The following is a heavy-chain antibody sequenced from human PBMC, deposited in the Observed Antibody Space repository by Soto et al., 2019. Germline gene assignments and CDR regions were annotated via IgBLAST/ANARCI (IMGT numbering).Heavy chain of an antibody. D-gene: IGHD2-15*01. J-gene: IGHJ5*02. V-gene: IGHV3-15*01. Sequence: GGSLRLSCAASGFTFSNAWMSWVRQAPGKGLEWVGRIKSKTDGGTTDYAAPVKGRFTISRDDSKNTLYLQMNSLKTEDTAVYCCTTDCGGGSCYSGTRYHWGQGTLVTVS. CDR1: GFTFSNAW. CDR3: TTDCGGGSCYSGTRYH. CDR2: IKSKTDGGTT.